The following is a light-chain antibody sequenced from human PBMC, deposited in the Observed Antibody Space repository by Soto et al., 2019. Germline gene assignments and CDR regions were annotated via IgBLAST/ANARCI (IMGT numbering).Light chain of an antibody. CDR1: SSDVVSYKL. J-gene: IGLJ7*01. Sequence: QSALPQPASVSGSPGQSITISCTGTSSDVVSYKLVSWYQQHPGKDPKLLISEVSKRSSGISDRFSGSKSGSTASLTISGLPADDDADYYCCSYAGTSTHTVFGGGTQLTVL. CDR3: CSYAGTSTHTV. V-gene: IGLV2-23*02. CDR2: EVS.